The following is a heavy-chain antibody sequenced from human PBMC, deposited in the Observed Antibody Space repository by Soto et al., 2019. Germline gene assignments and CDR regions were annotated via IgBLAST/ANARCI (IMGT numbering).Heavy chain of an antibody. V-gene: IGHV4-34*01. CDR1: GGSFSGYY. Sequence: PSETLSLTCAVYGGSFSGYYWSWVRQPPGKGLEWIGEINHSGSTNYSPSLKSRVTISVDTSKNQFSLKLSSVTAADTAVYYCARETISSGYDSGGQETLVTVSS. CDR3: ARETISSGYDS. J-gene: IGHJ4*02. CDR2: INHSGST. D-gene: IGHD3-10*02.